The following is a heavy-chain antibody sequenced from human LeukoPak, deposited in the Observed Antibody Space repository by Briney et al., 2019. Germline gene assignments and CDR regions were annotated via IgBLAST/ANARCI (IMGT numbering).Heavy chain of an antibody. CDR3: ARVLLSSGWNNWFDP. CDR2: IYHSGST. CDR1: GGSISSGGYY. V-gene: IGHV4-30-2*01. D-gene: IGHD6-19*01. J-gene: IGHJ5*02. Sequence: SETLSLTCTVSGGSISSGGYYWSWIRQPPGKGLEWIGYIYHSGSTYYNPSLKSRVTISVDRSKNQFSLKLSSVTAADTAVYYCARVLLSSGWNNWFDPWGQGTLVTVSS.